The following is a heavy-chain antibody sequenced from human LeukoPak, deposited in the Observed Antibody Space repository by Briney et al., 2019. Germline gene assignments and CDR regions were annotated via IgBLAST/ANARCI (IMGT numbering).Heavy chain of an antibody. J-gene: IGHJ6*03. Sequence: SETLSLTCTVSGVSICLGSYYWSWIRQPAGKGLEWIGRIYTSGSTNYNPSLKSRVTISVDTSKNQFSLKLSSVTAADTDLCYCASGGPAASPYYYYYYMDVWGKGTTVTVSS. CDR3: ASGGPAASPYYYYYYMDV. CDR2: IYTSGST. V-gene: IGHV4-61*02. CDR1: GVSICLGSYY. D-gene: IGHD2-2*01.